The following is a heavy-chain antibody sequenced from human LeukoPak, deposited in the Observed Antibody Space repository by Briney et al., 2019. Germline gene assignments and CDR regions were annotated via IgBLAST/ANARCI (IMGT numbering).Heavy chain of an antibody. CDR3: AKDWGDIVATIFDY. CDR1: GFTFSSYA. V-gene: IGHV3-23*01. Sequence: GGSLRLSCAASGFTFSSYAMSWVRQAPGKGLEWVSSISSSGGSTYYADSVKGRFTIPRDNSKNTLYLQMNSLRAEDTAVYYCAKDWGDIVATIFDYWGQGTLVTVSS. D-gene: IGHD5-12*01. CDR2: ISSSGGST. J-gene: IGHJ4*02.